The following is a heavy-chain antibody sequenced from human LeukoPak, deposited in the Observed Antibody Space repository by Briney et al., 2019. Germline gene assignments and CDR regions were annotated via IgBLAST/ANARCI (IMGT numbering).Heavy chain of an antibody. D-gene: IGHD5-18*01. CDR3: AKDRTGYSYGYFLSP. CDR1: GFTFSSYG. V-gene: IGHV3-23*01. CDR2: ISDNVSGGST. Sequence: PGGSLRLSCAASGFTFSSYGMHWVRQAPGKGLEWVSTISDNVSGGSTYYADSVKGRFTISRDNSKNTLYLQMNSLRAEDTAVYYCAKDRTGYSYGYFLSPWGQGTLVTVSS. J-gene: IGHJ5*02.